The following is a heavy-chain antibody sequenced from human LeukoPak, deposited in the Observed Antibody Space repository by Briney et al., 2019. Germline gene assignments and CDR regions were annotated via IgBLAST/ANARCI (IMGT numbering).Heavy chain of an antibody. Sequence: GGSLRLSCAASGFNFFTYGMHWVRQAPGKGLEWVAAIAYEDGRNEYYADSVKGRFTISRDNSKNTVYLQMNSLRAEDTAVYYCAKERPEEYYGSGSYFDYWGQGTLVTVSS. CDR1: GFNFFTYG. J-gene: IGHJ4*02. CDR3: AKERPEEYYGSGSYFDY. D-gene: IGHD3-10*01. V-gene: IGHV3-30*19. CDR2: IAYEDGRNE.